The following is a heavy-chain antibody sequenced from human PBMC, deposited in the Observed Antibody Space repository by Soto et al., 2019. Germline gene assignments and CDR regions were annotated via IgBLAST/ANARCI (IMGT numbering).Heavy chain of an antibody. Sequence: PGGSLRLSCAASGFTFSSYGMHWVRQAPGNVFDWVSFISGICGSTYYADSVKGRFTISRDNSKNTLYLQMNSLRAEDTAVYYCAKDVRSSSKTGAFDIWGQGTMVTVSS. CDR1: GFTFSSYG. V-gene: IGHV3-23*01. J-gene: IGHJ3*02. CDR3: AKDVRSSSKTGAFDI. D-gene: IGHD6-13*01. CDR2: ISGICGST.